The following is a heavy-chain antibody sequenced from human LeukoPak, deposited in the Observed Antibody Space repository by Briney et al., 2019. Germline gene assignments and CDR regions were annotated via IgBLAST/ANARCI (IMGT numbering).Heavy chain of an antibody. Sequence: KPSETLSLTCTVSGGSISSHYWSWIRQPPGKGLEWIGYIDYSGSTNYNPSLKSRVTISVDTSKNQFSLKLSSVTAADTAVYYCARAGVDGYFDYWGQGTLVTVSS. CDR3: ARAGVDGYFDY. CDR2: IDYSGST. CDR1: GGSISSHY. D-gene: IGHD2-15*01. J-gene: IGHJ4*02. V-gene: IGHV4-59*11.